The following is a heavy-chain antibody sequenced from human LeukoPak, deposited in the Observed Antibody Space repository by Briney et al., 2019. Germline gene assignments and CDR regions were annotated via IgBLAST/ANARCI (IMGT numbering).Heavy chain of an antibody. D-gene: IGHD3-3*01. J-gene: IGHJ6*02. Sequence: KPGGSLRLSCVASGFTFSTYSMNWFRQAPGKGLEWVSTMTPGDTYIYYTDSVKGRFTISRDDAKNPLYLQVSSLRAEDTAVYYCVRVSISCLGADLLYDVRGQGTTVLVSS. CDR1: GFTFSTYS. CDR2: MTPGDTYI. CDR3: VRVSISCLGADLLYDV. V-gene: IGHV3-21*01.